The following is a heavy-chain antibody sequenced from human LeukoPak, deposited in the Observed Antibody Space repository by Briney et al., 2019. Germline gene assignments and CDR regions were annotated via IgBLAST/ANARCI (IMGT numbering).Heavy chain of an antibody. J-gene: IGHJ3*02. D-gene: IGHD4-17*01. Sequence: GGSLRLSCVGSGFTFSDYGIYWVRQAPGKGLDHVSAISSTGTYTYYANSVRGRFTISRDNSKNTLYLQMGSLRAEDMAVYYCARGPTVTSFNAFDMWGQGTMVTVSS. CDR1: GFTFSDYG. CDR2: ISSTGTYT. V-gene: IGHV3-64*01. CDR3: ARGPTVTSFNAFDM.